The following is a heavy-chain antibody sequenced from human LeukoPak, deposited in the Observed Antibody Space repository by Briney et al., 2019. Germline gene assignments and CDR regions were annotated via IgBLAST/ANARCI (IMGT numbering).Heavy chain of an antibody. CDR3: AKEDTLTTVYFDY. CDR1: GFTFSRYD. CDR2: ITDSGGST. J-gene: IGHJ4*02. V-gene: IGHV3-23*01. Sequence: GSLRLSCAAPGFTFSRYDMSWVRQAPGKGLEWVSAITDSGGSTYYADSVRGRFTISRDDSKNTLYLLMNSLRAEDTAVYYCAKEDTLTTVYFDYWGQGTPVTVSS. D-gene: IGHD4-17*01.